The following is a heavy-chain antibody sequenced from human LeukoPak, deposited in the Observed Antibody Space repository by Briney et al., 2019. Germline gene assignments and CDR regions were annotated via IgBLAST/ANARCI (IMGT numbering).Heavy chain of an antibody. V-gene: IGHV1-18*01. D-gene: IGHD2-2*01. CDR3: ARATEDIVVVPAAIGYWYFDL. CDR1: GYTFTSYG. CDR2: ISAYNGNT. Sequence: GASVKVSCKASGYTFTSYGISWVRQAPGQGLEWMGWISAYNGNTNYAQKLQGRVTMTTDTSTSTAYMELRSLRSDDTAVYYCARATEDIVVVPAAIGYWYFDLWGRGTLVTVSS. J-gene: IGHJ2*01.